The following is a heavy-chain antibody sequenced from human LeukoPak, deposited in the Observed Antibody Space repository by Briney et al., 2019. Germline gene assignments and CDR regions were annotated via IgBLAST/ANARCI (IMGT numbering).Heavy chain of an antibody. J-gene: IGHJ4*02. Sequence: PSETLSLTCTVSGGSISSGGYYWSWIRQHPGKGLVWIGYIYYTGSTYYNPSLKSRITISVDTSKNQFSLKLTSVTAADTAVYYCASVYSLYDNWGQGILVIVSS. CDR3: ASVYSLYDN. D-gene: IGHD6-13*01. CDR1: GGSISSGGYY. V-gene: IGHV4-31*03. CDR2: IYYTGST.